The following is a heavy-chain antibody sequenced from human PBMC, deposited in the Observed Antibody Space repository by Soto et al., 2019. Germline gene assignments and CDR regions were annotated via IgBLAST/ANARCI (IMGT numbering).Heavy chain of an antibody. Sequence: ESGGGLVKPGGSLRLSCAASGFTFTRYSMNWVRQAPGKGLEWVSSISSTTNYIYYGESMKGRFTISRDNAKNSLYLEMNSLRAEDTAVYYCARESEDLTSNFDYWGQGTLVTVSS. J-gene: IGHJ4*02. CDR1: GFTFTRYS. CDR3: ARESEDLTSNFDY. CDR2: ISSTTNYI. V-gene: IGHV3-21*06.